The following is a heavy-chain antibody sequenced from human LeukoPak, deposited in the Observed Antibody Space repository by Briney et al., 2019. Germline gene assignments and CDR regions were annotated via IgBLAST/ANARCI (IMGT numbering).Heavy chain of an antibody. CDR1: RFTFSRYS. Sequence: TGGSLRLSCAASRFTFSRYSMNWVRQAPGKGLEWVSYISSSGSTMYYADSVKGRFTISRDSAKNSLYLQMNSLRVEDTAVYYCARDPYSGYDLQAFDYWGQGTLVTVSS. J-gene: IGHJ4*02. CDR3: ARDPYSGYDLQAFDY. D-gene: IGHD5-12*01. CDR2: ISSSGSTM. V-gene: IGHV3-48*01.